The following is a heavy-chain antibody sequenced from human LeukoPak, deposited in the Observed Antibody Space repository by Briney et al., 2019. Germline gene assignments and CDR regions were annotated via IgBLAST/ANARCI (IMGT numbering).Heavy chain of an antibody. CDR1: GFIFSNYW. J-gene: IGHJ4*02. CDR3: ARDWGSTGYDLYDS. CDR2: IRQDGSER. D-gene: IGHD5-12*01. Sequence: PGGSLRLCCAASGFIFSNYWMTWVRQAPGKGLEWVAHIRQDGSERHYVDSVKDRFTISRDNAKNSLDLQMDSLRAEDTAVYYCARDWGSTGYDLYDSWGQGTLVTVSS. V-gene: IGHV3-7*01.